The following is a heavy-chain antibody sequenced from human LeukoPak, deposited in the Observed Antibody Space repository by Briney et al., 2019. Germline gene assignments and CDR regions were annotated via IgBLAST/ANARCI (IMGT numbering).Heavy chain of an antibody. Sequence: GGSLRLSCAASGFTFSSYGMSWVRQAPGKGLEWVSAISGSGGSTYYADSVKGRFTISRDNSKNTLYLQMNSLRAEDTAVYYCAKEGAITMVRGVYFDYWGQGTLVTVSS. CDR3: AKEGAITMVRGVYFDY. D-gene: IGHD3-10*01. CDR2: ISGSGGST. CDR1: GFTFSSYG. V-gene: IGHV3-23*01. J-gene: IGHJ4*02.